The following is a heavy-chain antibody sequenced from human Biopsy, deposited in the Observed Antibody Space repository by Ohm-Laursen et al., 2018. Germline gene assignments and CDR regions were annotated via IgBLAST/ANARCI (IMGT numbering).Heavy chain of an antibody. CDR3: TRLAYYYYYGMDV. CDR1: GFTFNSHE. CDR2: ITGSSSTI. D-gene: IGHD2-21*01. V-gene: IGHV3-48*03. J-gene: IGHJ6*02. Sequence: SLRLSCSASGFTFNSHEMNWVRQAPGEGLEWISYITGSSSTIYYADSVKGRFTISRDNAKNPLYLQMNSLRAEDTAVYYCTRLAYYYYYGMDVWGQGTTVTVSS.